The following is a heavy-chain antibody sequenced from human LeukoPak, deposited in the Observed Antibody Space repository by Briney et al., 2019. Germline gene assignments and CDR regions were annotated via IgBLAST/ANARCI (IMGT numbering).Heavy chain of an antibody. CDR1: GGSISSHY. J-gene: IGHJ4*02. V-gene: IGHV4-59*11. CDR3: ARYSGSYYPCFDY. CDR2: IYYSGST. D-gene: IGHD1-26*01. Sequence: TSETLSLTCTVSGGSISSHYWSWIRQPPGKGLEWIGYIYYSGSTNYNPSLKSRVTISVDTSKNQFSLKLSSVTAADTAVYYCARYSGSYYPCFDYWGQGTLVTVSS.